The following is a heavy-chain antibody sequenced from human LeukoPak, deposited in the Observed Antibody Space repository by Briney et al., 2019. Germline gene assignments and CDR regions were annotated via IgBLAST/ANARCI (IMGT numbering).Heavy chain of an antibody. Sequence: RGSLRLSCSASGFTFSSCAMSWVRQTPGKGLEWVSGISGGGDETYYADSVKGRFTISRDNSKSTLYLQMNSLRAEDTAVYYCVKEGPLRRTDFDFWAQGTLVTASS. CDR1: GFTFSSCA. CDR3: VKEGPLRRTDFDF. J-gene: IGHJ4*02. CDR2: ISGGGDET. V-gene: IGHV3-23*01.